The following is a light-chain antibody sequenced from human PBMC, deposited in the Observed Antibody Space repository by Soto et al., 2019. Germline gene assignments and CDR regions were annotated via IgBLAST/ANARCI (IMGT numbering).Light chain of an antibody. J-gene: IGLJ2*01. CDR3: ATWDDSLTGVV. CDR2: YDD. CDR1: SSNIGNNA. Sequence: QSVLTQPPSVSGAPRQRVTISCSGSSSNIGNNAVDWYQQLPGEAPRLLIYYDDVLPSGVSDRFSGSKSGTSASLAISGLQAEDEADYYCATWDDSLTGVVFGGGTKLTVL. V-gene: IGLV1-36*01.